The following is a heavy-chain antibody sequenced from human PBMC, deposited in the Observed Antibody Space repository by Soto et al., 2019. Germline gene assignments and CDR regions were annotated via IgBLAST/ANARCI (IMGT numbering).Heavy chain of an antibody. CDR1: GFTFSSFA. CDR3: ARGSGRYYYYSMYV. V-gene: IGHV3-23*01. D-gene: IGHD3-3*01. J-gene: IGHJ6*02. CDR2: ISGGGTGT. Sequence: EVQLLESGGGLVQPGGSLRLSCAASGFTFSSFALSWVRQAPGKGLEWVSGISGGGTGTYYADSVKGRLTISRDNSKNTLFLQMNSLRAEDTAIYYCARGSGRYYYYSMYVWGQGTTVTVSS.